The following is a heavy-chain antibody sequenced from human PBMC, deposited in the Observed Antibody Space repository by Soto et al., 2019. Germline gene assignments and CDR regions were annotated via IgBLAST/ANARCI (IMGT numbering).Heavy chain of an antibody. Sequence: SETLSLTCTVSGGSISSSSYYWGWIRQPPGKGLEWIGSIYYSGSTYYNPSLKSRVTISVDTSKNQFSLKLSSVTAADTAVYYCARLALREDWFDPWGQGTLVTVSS. D-gene: IGHD5-12*01. V-gene: IGHV4-39*01. CDR1: GGSISSSSYY. J-gene: IGHJ5*02. CDR3: ARLALREDWFDP. CDR2: IYYSGST.